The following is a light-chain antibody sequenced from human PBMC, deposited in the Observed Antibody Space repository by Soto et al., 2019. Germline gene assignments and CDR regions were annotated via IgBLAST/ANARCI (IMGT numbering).Light chain of an antibody. CDR3: QHFKSYPLS. V-gene: IGKV1-13*02. CDR2: DAS. Sequence: AIPLTQSPSSLSASVGDTVTITCRASQDISNALAWYQQKPGKAPKLLIYDASRLQSGVPLRFSGSGSGTHFTVTISSLQPEDFASYYCQHFKSYPLSFGGGTRVENK. J-gene: IGKJ4*01. CDR1: QDISNA.